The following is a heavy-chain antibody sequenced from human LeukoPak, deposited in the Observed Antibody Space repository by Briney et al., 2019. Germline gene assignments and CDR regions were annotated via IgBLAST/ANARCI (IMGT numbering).Heavy chain of an antibody. CDR1: GGTFSSYA. V-gene: IGHV1-69*05. D-gene: IGHD3-3*01. CDR2: IIPIFGTA. Sequence: SVKVSCKASGGTFSSYAIGWVRQAPGQGLEWMGGIIPIFGTANYAQKFQGRVTITTDESTSTAYTELSSLRSEDTAVYYCARGSRVKLYDFWSGYPLGYWGQGTLVTVSS. J-gene: IGHJ4*02. CDR3: ARGSRVKLYDFWSGYPLGY.